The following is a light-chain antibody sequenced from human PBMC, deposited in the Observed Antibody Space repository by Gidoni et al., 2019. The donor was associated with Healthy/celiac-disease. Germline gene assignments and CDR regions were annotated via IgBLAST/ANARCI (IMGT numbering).Light chain of an antibody. Sequence: IVLTQSTATLSLSPGERATISCSASQSVSSYLAWYQQKPGQSPRLLIYDASNRATGIPARFSGSGSGTDFTLTISSLEPEDFAVYYCQQRSNWWTFGQGTKVEIK. V-gene: IGKV3-11*01. CDR2: DAS. CDR1: QSVSSY. CDR3: QQRSNWWT. J-gene: IGKJ1*01.